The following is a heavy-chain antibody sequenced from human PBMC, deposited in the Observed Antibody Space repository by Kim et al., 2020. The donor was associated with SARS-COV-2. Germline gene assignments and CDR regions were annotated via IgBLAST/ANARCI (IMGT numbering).Heavy chain of an antibody. CDR3: ARDSPGGVLDY. J-gene: IGHJ4*02. CDR1: GFTFSSYA. Sequence: GGSLRLSCAASGFTFSSYAMHWVRQAPGKGLEWVAVISYDGSNKYYADSVKGRFTISRDNSKNTLYLQMNSLRAEDTAVYYCARDSPGGVLDYWGQGTLVTVSS. D-gene: IGHD2-8*01. V-gene: IGHV3-30*04. CDR2: ISYDGSNK.